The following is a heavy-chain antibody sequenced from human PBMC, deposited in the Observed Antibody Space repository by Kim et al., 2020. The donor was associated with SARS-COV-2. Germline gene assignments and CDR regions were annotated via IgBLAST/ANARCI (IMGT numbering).Heavy chain of an antibody. J-gene: IGHJ4*02. CDR2: ISYDGSNK. CDR3: AKSAAHSSGWLTGFDY. D-gene: IGHD6-19*01. Sequence: GGSLRLSCAASGFTFSSYGMHWVRQAPGKGLEWVAVISYDGSNKYYADSVKGRFTISRDNSKNTLYLQMNSLRAEDTAVYYCAKSAAHSSGWLTGFDYWGQGTLVTVSS. CDR1: GFTFSSYG. V-gene: IGHV3-30*18.